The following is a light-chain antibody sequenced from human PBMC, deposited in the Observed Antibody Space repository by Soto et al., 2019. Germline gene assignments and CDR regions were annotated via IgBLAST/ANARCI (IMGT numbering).Light chain of an antibody. V-gene: IGLV2-11*01. CDR3: CSYAGSYTLV. CDR2: DVS. CDR1: SSDVGGSNY. J-gene: IGLJ2*01. Sequence: QSVLTQPRSVSGSPGQSVTISCTGTSSDVGGSNYVSWYQQHPGKAPKLMIYDVSKRPSGVPDRFSGSKSGNTASLTISGLQAEDEADYYCCSYAGSYTLVFGGGTKVT.